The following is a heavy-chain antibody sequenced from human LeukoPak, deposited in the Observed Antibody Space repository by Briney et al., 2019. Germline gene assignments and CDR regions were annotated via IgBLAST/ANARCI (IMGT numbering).Heavy chain of an antibody. D-gene: IGHD3-22*01. J-gene: IGHJ4*02. CDR2: ISSSSSTI. Sequence: GGSLRLSCAASGFTFSSYSMNWVRQAPGKGLEWVSYISSSSSTIYYADSVKGRFTISRDNAKNSLYLQMNSLRAEDTAVYYCARDGVGHYDSSGYSVDDYWGQGTLVTVSS. CDR1: GFTFSSYS. V-gene: IGHV3-48*01. CDR3: ARDGVGHYDSSGYSVDDY.